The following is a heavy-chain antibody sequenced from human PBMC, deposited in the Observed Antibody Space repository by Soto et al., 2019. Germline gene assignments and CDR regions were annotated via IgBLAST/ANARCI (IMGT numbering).Heavy chain of an antibody. Sequence: PGGSLRLSCAASGFTFSSYSMNWVRQAPGKGLEWVSPISSSSSYIYYADSVKGRFTISRDNAKNSLYLQMNSLRAEDTAVYYRARDGTDIVVVPPEYWGQGTLVPVSS. J-gene: IGHJ4*02. CDR1: GFTFSSYS. D-gene: IGHD2-2*01. CDR3: ARDGTDIVVVPPEY. V-gene: IGHV3-21*01. CDR2: ISSSSSYI.